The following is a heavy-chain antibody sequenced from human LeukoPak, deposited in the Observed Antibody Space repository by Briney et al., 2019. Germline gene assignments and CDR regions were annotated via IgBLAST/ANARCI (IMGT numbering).Heavy chain of an antibody. CDR3: ARLAAAGRNYYYYYYMDV. J-gene: IGHJ6*03. CDR1: GYSFTSYW. V-gene: IGHV5-51*01. D-gene: IGHD6-13*01. CDR2: IYPGDSDT. Sequence: GESLKISCKGSGYSFTSYWIGWVRQMPGKGLEWMGIIYPGDSDTRYSPSFQGQVTISADKSISTAYLQWSSLKASDTAMYYCARLAAAGRNYYYYYYMDVWGKGTTVTISS.